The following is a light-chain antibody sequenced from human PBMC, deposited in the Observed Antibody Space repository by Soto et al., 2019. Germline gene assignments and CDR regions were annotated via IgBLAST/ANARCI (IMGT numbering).Light chain of an antibody. Sequence: QSALTQPPSVSGAPWQRVTISCTGSSYNIGSTYDVQWYQQLPGTAPKLLIHGNTNRPSGVPDRFSGSKSGTSASLAITGLQADDEADYYCQSYDDSLSVHYVFGTGTKVTVL. CDR1: SYNIGSTYD. V-gene: IGLV1-40*01. CDR3: QSYDDSLSVHYV. CDR2: GNT. J-gene: IGLJ1*01.